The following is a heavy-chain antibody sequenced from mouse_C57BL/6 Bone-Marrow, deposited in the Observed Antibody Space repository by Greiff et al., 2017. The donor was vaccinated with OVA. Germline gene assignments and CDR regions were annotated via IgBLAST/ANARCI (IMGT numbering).Heavy chain of an antibody. V-gene: IGHV1-22*01. Sequence: VQLQQSGPELVKPGASVKMSCKASGYTFTDYNMHWVKQSHGKSLEWIGYINPNNGGTSYNQKFKGKATLTVNKSSSTAYMELRSLTSEDSAVYYCARRRVRNWYFDVWGTGTTVTVSS. J-gene: IGHJ1*03. CDR1: GYTFTDYN. CDR2: INPNNGGT. CDR3: ARRRVRNWYFDV. D-gene: IGHD5-1*01.